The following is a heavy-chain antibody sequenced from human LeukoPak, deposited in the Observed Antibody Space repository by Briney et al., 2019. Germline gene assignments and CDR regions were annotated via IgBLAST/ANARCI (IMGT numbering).Heavy chain of an antibody. D-gene: IGHD5-18*01. V-gene: IGHV3-11*01. CDR3: ARDEYSYGPLEWVYYGMDV. Sequence: GGYLRLSCAASGFTFSDYYMSWIRQAPGKGLEWVSYISSSGSTIYYTDSVKGRFTTSRDNAKNSLYLQMNSLRAEDTAVYYCARDEYSYGPLEWVYYGMDVWGQGTTVTVSS. CDR2: ISSSGSTI. CDR1: GFTFSDYY. J-gene: IGHJ6*02.